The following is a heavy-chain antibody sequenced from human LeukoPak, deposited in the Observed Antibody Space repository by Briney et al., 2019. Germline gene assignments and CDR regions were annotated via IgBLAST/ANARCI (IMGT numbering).Heavy chain of an antibody. J-gene: IGHJ2*01. CDR1: GGSISSHY. D-gene: IGHD3-3*01. Sequence: PSETLSLTCTVSGGSISSHYWSWIRQPPGKGLEWIGYIYYGGSTNYNPSLKSRVTISVDTSKNQFSLKLSSVTAADTAVYYCARFSLSIPQAYWYFDLWGRGTLVTVSS. CDR3: ARFSLSIPQAYWYFDL. CDR2: IYYGGST. V-gene: IGHV4-59*11.